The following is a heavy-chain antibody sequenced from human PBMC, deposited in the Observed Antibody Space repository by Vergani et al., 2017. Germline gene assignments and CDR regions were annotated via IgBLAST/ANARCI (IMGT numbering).Heavy chain of an antibody. CDR3: ARVYSSSWYYFDY. J-gene: IGHJ4*02. Sequence: VQLVESGGGVVQPGRSLRLSCAASGFTFSSYGMHWVRQAPGKGLEWVSYISSSSSTIYCADSVKGRFTISRDNSKNTLYLQMNSLRAEDTAVYYCARVYSSSWYYFDYWGQGTLVTVSS. CDR1: GFTFSSYG. V-gene: IGHV3-48*01. CDR2: ISSSSSTI. D-gene: IGHD6-13*01.